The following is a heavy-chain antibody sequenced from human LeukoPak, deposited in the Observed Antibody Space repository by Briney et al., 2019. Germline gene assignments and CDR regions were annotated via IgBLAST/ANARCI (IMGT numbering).Heavy chain of an antibody. Sequence: GGSLRLSCAASGFTFSSYGMHWVRQAPGKGLEWVAVIWYDGSNKYYADSVKGRFTISRDNAKNTLYLQMNSLRAEDTAVYYCARDWDGYGAPGDYWGQGTLVTVSS. D-gene: IGHD5-24*01. CDR2: IWYDGSNK. CDR3: ARDWDGYGAPGDY. J-gene: IGHJ4*02. V-gene: IGHV3-33*01. CDR1: GFTFSSYG.